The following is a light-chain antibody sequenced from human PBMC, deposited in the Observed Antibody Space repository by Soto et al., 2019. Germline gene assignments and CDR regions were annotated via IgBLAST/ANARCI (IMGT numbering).Light chain of an antibody. V-gene: IGKV3-11*01. CDR1: QSVSSH. J-gene: IGKJ5*01. CDR2: DAS. CDR3: QQGGNWPLT. Sequence: EIVFTQVPGTLSLSPGERATVSCRASQSVSSHLAWYQQKRGQAPRLLIYDASSRASGIPARFSGSGSGTDFTLTISSLEPEDFAVYYCQQGGNWPLTFGQGTRLEIK.